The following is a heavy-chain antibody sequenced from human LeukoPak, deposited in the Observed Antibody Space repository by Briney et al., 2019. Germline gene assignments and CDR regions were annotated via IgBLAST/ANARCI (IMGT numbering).Heavy chain of an antibody. J-gene: IGHJ4*02. CDR2: AYYRSKWYN. Sequence: SQTLSLTCAISGDSVSSNSAAWNWSRQSPSRGLEWLGRAYYRSKWYNDYAVSVKSRITINPDTSKNQFSLQLNSVTPEDTAVYSCARDGGDTAMVTGYFDYWGQGTLVTVSS. D-gene: IGHD5-18*01. CDR3: ARDGGDTAMVTGYFDY. CDR1: GDSVSSNSAA. V-gene: IGHV6-1*01.